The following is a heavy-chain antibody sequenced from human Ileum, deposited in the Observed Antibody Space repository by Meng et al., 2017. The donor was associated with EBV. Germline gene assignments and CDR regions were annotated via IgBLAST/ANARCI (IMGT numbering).Heavy chain of an antibody. CDR1: RFIFRSYW. V-gene: IGHV3-74*03. CDR2: IDSDGSST. CDR3: AREGSGYDYLGY. D-gene: IGHD5-12*01. J-gene: IGHJ4*02. Sequence: EVKFVESGGGLVMPWGSLRLSFVGSRFIFRSYWMHWVRPVPGKGLVWVSRIDSDGSSTTYADSVKGRFTISRDNDKNTLYLQMNSLRVDDTAVYFCAREGSGYDYLGYWGQGTLVTVSS.